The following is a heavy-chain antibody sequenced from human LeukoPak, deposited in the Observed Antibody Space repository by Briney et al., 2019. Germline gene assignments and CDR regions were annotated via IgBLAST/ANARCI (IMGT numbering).Heavy chain of an antibody. CDR1: GYSFTTYW. CDR3: ARGKYGYNYDY. J-gene: IGHJ4*02. Sequence: GESLKISCQTSGYSFTTYWIGWVRQMPGKGLEWMGVIHPGDSDTRYSPSFQGQVTISADKSISTAYLQWSDLKASDTAMYYCARGKYGYNYDYWGQGTLVTVSS. D-gene: IGHD5-24*01. CDR2: IHPGDSDT. V-gene: IGHV5-51*01.